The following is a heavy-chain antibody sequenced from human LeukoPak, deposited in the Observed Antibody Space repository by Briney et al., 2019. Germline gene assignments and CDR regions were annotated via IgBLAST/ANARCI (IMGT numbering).Heavy chain of an antibody. CDR2: ISHDGNNK. D-gene: IGHD5-18*01. J-gene: IGHJ4*02. CDR3: AREGVYSNGPFDY. V-gene: IGHV3-30-3*01. Sequence: TGGSLRLSCAASGFTFSSYAMHWVRQAPGKGLEWVAVISHDGNNKYNADSVKGRFTISRDNSKNMLYLQTNSLRAEDTAVYYCAREGVYSNGPFDYWGQGTRVTVSS. CDR1: GFTFSSYA.